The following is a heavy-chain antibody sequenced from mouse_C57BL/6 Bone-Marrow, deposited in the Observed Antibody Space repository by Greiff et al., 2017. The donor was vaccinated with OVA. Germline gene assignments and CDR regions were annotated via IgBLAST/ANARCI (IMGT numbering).Heavy chain of an antibody. CDR3: ASNYGSSPMDY. CDR1: GYAFSSSW. Sequence: QVQLQQSGPELVKPGASVKISCKASGYAFSSSWMNWVKQRPGKGLEWIGRIYPGDGGTNYNGKFKGKATLPADKSSSTAYMQLSSLTSEDSAVYFCASNYGSSPMDYWGQGTSVTVSA. J-gene: IGHJ4*01. V-gene: IGHV1-82*01. CDR2: IYPGDGGT. D-gene: IGHD1-1*01.